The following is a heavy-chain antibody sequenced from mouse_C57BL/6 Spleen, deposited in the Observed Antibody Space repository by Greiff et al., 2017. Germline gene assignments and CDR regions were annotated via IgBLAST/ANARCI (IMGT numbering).Heavy chain of an antibody. J-gene: IGHJ4*01. CDR1: GFTFSSYA. Sequence: VQLKQSGGGLVKPGGSLKLSCAASGFTFSSYAMSWVRQTPEKRLEWVATISDGGSYTYYPDNVKGRFTISRDNAKNNLYLQMSHLKSEDTAMYYCARAPYYYGSLYAMDYWGQGTSVTVSS. D-gene: IGHD1-1*01. CDR2: ISDGGSYT. CDR3: ARAPYYYGSLYAMDY. V-gene: IGHV5-4*01.